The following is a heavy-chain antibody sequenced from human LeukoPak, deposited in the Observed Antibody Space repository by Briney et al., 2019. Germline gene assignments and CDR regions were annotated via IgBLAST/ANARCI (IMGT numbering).Heavy chain of an antibody. V-gene: IGHV4-39*01. Sequence: SETLSLTCTVSGVSISSSSYYWGWLRQPPGKGLEWIGSIYYSGSTYYNPSLKSRVTISVDTSKTQFSLKLSSVTAADTAVYYCARSGSSGYYPQYYFDYWGQGTLVTVSS. D-gene: IGHD3-22*01. CDR1: GVSISSSSYY. CDR2: IYYSGST. J-gene: IGHJ4*02. CDR3: ARSGSSGYYPQYYFDY.